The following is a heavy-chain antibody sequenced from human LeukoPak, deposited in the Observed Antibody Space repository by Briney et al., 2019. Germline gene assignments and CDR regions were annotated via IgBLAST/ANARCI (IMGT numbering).Heavy chain of an antibody. CDR3: AKGRSGSYSPTWDY. CDR1: GFTFSSYA. CDR2: ISGSDGST. J-gene: IGHJ4*02. V-gene: IGHV3-23*01. Sequence: GGSLRLSCAASGFTFSSYAMSWVRQAPGKGLEWVSGISGSDGSTYYADSVKGRFTISRDNSKNTLYLQMNSLRAEDTAVYCCAKGRSGSYSPTWDYWGQGTLVTVSS. D-gene: IGHD1-26*01.